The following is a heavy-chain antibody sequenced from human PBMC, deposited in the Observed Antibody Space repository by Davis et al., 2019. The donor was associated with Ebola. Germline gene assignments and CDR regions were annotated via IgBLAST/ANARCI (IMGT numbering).Heavy chain of an antibody. Sequence: GESLKISCATSGFIFSSFWMSWVRQAPGKGLEWVANIKQDGSEKYFVDSVEGRFTISRDNAKNSLYLQMNSLRAEDTAVYYCARGRFYCSSTNCYWFDHWSQGTLVTVSS. J-gene: IGHJ5*02. CDR1: GFIFSSFW. V-gene: IGHV3-7*01. CDR3: ARGRFYCSSTNCYWFDH. D-gene: IGHD2-2*01. CDR2: IKQDGSEK.